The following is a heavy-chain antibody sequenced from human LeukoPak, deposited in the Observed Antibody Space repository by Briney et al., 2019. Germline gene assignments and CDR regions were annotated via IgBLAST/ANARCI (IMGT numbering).Heavy chain of an antibody. Sequence: PSETLSPTCSVSGGSIRNYYWSWVRQPPGKGLEWIGYIHDSGSTNYSPSLKSRVTISVDTSKNQVSLKLSSVTAADTAVFYCARHSSTWYPFDSWGQGTLVTVSS. V-gene: IGHV4-59*08. J-gene: IGHJ4*02. D-gene: IGHD6-13*01. CDR2: IHDSGST. CDR3: ARHSSTWYPFDS. CDR1: GGSIRNYY.